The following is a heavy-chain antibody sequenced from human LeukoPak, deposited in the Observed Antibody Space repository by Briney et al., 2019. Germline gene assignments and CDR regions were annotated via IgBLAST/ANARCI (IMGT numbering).Heavy chain of an antibody. V-gene: IGHV4-59*08. Sequence: SETLSLTCTVSGGSISSYYWSWIRQPPGKGLEWIGYIYYSGSTNYNPSLKSRVTISLDTSKNQFTLKMNSVTAADTAVYYCARMGNPATVTADYWGQGTLVTVSS. J-gene: IGHJ4*02. CDR1: GGSISSYY. CDR2: IYYSGST. CDR3: ARMGNPATVTADY. D-gene: IGHD4-17*01.